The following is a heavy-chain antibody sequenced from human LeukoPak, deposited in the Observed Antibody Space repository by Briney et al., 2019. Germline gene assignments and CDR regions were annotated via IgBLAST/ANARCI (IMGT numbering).Heavy chain of an antibody. V-gene: IGHV3-23*01. D-gene: IGHD1-26*01. CDR3: AKQIVGATRYFDY. CDR1: GFTFSSYG. CDR2: ITNSGGST. Sequence: GGSLRLSCAASGFTFSSYGMHWVRQAPGKGLEWVSTITNSGGSTYYADSVEGRFTISRDNSKNTLYLQMNSLRAEDTAVYYCAKQIVGATRYFDYWGQGTLVTVSS. J-gene: IGHJ4*02.